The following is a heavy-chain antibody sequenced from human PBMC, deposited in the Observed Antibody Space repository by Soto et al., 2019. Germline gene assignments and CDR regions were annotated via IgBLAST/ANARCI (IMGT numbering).Heavy chain of an antibody. CDR1: GFTFSSYG. V-gene: IGHV3-30*18. D-gene: IGHD6-13*01. J-gene: IGHJ6*02. Sequence: QVQLVESGGGVVQPGRSLRLSCAASGFTFSSYGMHWVRQAPGKGLEWVAVISYDGSNKYYADSVKGRFTISRDNSKNTLYLQMNSLRAEDTAVYYCAKDLHSISWYSYDVGMDVWGQGTTVTVSS. CDR2: ISYDGSNK. CDR3: AKDLHSISWYSYDVGMDV.